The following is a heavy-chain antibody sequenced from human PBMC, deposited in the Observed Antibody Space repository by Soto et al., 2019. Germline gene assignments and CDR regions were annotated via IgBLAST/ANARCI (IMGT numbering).Heavy chain of an antibody. J-gene: IGHJ6*02. Sequence: GASVKVSCKASGGTFSSYAISWVRQAPGQGLEWMGGIIPIFGTTNYTQKFKGRVTITADESTSTANMELSSLRSEDTDVYYCASAVVVTAISSYYYYGMDVWGQGTTVTVSS. CDR3: ASAVVVTAISSYYYYGMDV. V-gene: IGHV1-69*13. CDR1: GGTFSSYA. D-gene: IGHD2-21*02. CDR2: IIPIFGTT.